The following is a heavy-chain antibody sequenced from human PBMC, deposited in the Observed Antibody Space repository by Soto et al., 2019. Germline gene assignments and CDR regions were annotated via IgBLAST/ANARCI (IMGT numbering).Heavy chain of an antibody. CDR1: GGSIGSSTYY. D-gene: IGHD3-22*01. J-gene: IGHJ5*02. Sequence: QLRLQESGPGLVKPSETLSLTCTVSGGSIGSSTYYWGWIRQPPGKGLEWIGSMYSSGNTYYNPSLNSRVTVSVDTSKNHFSLKLSSVTAADTAVYYCARQPYDSRGYYYGTWGQGTLVTVSS. CDR2: MYSSGNT. V-gene: IGHV4-39*01. CDR3: ARQPYDSRGYYYGT.